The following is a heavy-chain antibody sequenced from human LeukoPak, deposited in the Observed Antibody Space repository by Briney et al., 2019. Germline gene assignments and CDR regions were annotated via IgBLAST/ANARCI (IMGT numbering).Heavy chain of an antibody. V-gene: IGHV3-11*01. J-gene: IGHJ3*02. D-gene: IGHD2-2*01. CDR3: ARVGYCSSTSCYQRKDAFDI. CDR2: ISSSGSTI. CDR1: GFTFSDYY. Sequence: PGGSLRLSCAASGFTFSDYYMSWIRQAPGKGLEWVSYISSSGSTIYYADSVKGRFTISRDNAKNSLYLQMNSLRAEDTAVYYCARVGYCSSTSCYQRKDAFDIWGQGTMVTVSS.